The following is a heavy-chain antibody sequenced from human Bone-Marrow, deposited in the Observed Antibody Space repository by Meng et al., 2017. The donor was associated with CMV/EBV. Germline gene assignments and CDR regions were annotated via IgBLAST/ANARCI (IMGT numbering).Heavy chain of an antibody. D-gene: IGHD6-19*01. CDR2: INHSGST. V-gene: IGHV4-34*01. CDR3: ARSGYSSGWTKFPFDY. J-gene: IGHJ4*02. CDR1: GGSFSGYY. Sequence: SETLSLTCAVYGGSFSGYYWSWIRQPPGKGLEWIGEINHSGSTNYNPSLKSRVTISVDTSKNQFSLKLSSVTAMDTAVYYCARSGYSSGWTKFPFDYWGQGTLVTVSS.